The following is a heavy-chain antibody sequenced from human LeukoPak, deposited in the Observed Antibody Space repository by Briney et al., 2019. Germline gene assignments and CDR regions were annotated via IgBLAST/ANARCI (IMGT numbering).Heavy chain of an antibody. J-gene: IGHJ4*02. CDR3: AKDDRDRTTTVTTRGVLFDY. D-gene: IGHD4-17*01. Sequence: PGGSPRLSCAASGFTFSSYAMGWVRQAPGKGLEWVSAISGSGGSTYYADSVKGRFTISRDNSKNTLYLQMNSLRAEDTAVYYCAKDDRDRTTTVTTRGVLFDYWGQGTLVTVSS. CDR1: GFTFSSYA. V-gene: IGHV3-23*01. CDR2: ISGSGGST.